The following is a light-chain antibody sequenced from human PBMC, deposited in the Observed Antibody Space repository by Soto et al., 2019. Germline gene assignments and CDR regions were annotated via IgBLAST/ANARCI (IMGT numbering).Light chain of an antibody. J-gene: IGKJ4*01. CDR2: DAP. CDR3: QQRSNWPLT. CDR1: QSVSSY. V-gene: IGKV3-11*01. Sequence: EIVLTQSPATLSLSPGERATLSCRASQSVSSYLAWYQQKPGQAPRLLIYDAPNRATGIPARFSGSGSGTDFTLTISSLEPEDFPVYYCQQRSNWPLTFGGGTKVEIK.